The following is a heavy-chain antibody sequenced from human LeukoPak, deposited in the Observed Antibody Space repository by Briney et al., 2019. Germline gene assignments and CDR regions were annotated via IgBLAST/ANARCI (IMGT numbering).Heavy chain of an antibody. CDR1: GFTFDDYG. D-gene: IGHD3-22*01. V-gene: IGHV3-20*04. CDR3: TRSTRRYYYDSSGYYHPDDFDY. Sequence: PGGSLRLSCAASGFTFDDYGMSWVRQAPGKGLEWVSGINWSGGSTSYADSVKGRFTISRDNAKNSLYLQMNSLRAEDTAVYYCTRSTRRYYYDSSGYYHPDDFDYWGQGTLVTVSS. J-gene: IGHJ4*02. CDR2: INWSGGST.